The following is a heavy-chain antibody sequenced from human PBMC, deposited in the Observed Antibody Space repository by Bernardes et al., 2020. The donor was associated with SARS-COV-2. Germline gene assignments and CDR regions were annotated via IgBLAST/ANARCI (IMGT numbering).Heavy chain of an antibody. CDR3: ARGLHYYDSSGYYYVTFDY. CDR1: GFTFSTYS. Sequence: GGSLRLSCAASGFTFSTYSMNWVRQAPGKGLEWVSYISSSSSTIYYADSVKGRFTISRDNAKNSLYLQMNSLRAEDTAVYYCARGLHYYDSSGYYYVTFDYWGQGTLVTVSS. CDR2: ISSSSSTI. V-gene: IGHV3-48*01. J-gene: IGHJ4*02. D-gene: IGHD3-22*01.